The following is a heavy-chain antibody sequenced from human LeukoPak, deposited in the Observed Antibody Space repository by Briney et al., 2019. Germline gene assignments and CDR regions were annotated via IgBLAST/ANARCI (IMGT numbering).Heavy chain of an antibody. CDR1: GGSISSGGYS. V-gene: IGHV4-30-2*01. CDR2: IYHSGST. J-gene: IGHJ4*02. D-gene: IGHD2-15*01. Sequence: SETLSLTCAVSGGSISSGGYSWSWIRQPPGKGLEWIGYIYHSGSTCYNPSLKSRVTISVDRSKNQFSLKLSSVTAADTAVYYCASGDSRYCSGGSCYLLGYWGQGTLVTVSS. CDR3: ASGDSRYCSGGSCYLLGY.